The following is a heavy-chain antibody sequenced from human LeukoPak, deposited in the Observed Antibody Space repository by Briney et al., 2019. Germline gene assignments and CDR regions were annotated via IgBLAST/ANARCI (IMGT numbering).Heavy chain of an antibody. CDR1: GFTFSSHS. D-gene: IGHD3-22*01. Sequence: PGGSLRLSCAASGFTFSSHSMNWVRQAPGKGLEWIGDIYYSGSIKYNPSLKSRVTMSVDTSKNQFSLKLSSVTAADTAIYYCARENPSGYYNRPIDYWGQGTLVTVSS. V-gene: IGHV4-59*11. CDR3: ARENPSGYYNRPIDY. CDR2: IYYSGSI. J-gene: IGHJ4*02.